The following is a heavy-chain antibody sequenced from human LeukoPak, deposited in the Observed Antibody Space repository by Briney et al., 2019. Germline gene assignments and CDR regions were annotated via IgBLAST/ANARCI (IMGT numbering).Heavy chain of an antibody. CDR1: GGSISSYY. CDR3: GRGDDDGDNFDY. D-gene: IGHD4-17*01. CDR2: IYYSGST. Sequence: PSETLSLTCTVSGGSISSYYWSWIRQPPGKGLEWIGYIYYSGSTNYNPSLKSRVTISVDTSKNQFSLKLSSVTAADTAVYYCGRGDDDGDNFDYWGQGTLVTVSS. V-gene: IGHV4-59*01. J-gene: IGHJ4*02.